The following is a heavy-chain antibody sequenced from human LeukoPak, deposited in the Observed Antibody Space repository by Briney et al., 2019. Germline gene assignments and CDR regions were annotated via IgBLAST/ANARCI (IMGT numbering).Heavy chain of an antibody. V-gene: IGHV1-2*02. Sequence: ASVKVSCKASGYSFTAFYMHWVRPAPGQGLEWMGWINLNNGDIKSAQKFQGRVTMTRDTSITTVYMEVSWLTSDDTAIYYCARADRLHGGPYLIGPWGQGTLVTVSS. CDR3: ARADRLHGGPYLIGP. CDR1: GYSFTAFY. D-gene: IGHD2-21*01. J-gene: IGHJ5*02. CDR2: INLNNGDI.